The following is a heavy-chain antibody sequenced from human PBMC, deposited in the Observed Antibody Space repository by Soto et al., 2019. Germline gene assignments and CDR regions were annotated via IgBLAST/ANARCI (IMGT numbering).Heavy chain of an antibody. CDR2: INHSGST. CDR1: GGSFSGYY. Sequence: SETLSLTCAVYGGSFSGYYWSWIRQPPGKGLEWIGEINHSGSTNYNPSLKSRVTISGVTSKNQFSLKLSSVTAADTAVYDCARGFYGVVATSRQYDYWGQGTLVTVS. D-gene: IGHD1-26*01. CDR3: ARGFYGVVATSRQYDY. V-gene: IGHV4-34*01. J-gene: IGHJ4*02.